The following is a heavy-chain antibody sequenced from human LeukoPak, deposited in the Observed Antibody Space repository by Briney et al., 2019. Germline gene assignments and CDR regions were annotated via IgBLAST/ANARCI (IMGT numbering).Heavy chain of an antibody. CDR2: IKQDGSEK. D-gene: IGHD3-3*01. CDR3: ARDRNSDFWSGYYTNYFDS. Sequence: PGGSLRLSCAASGFTFSSYEMNWVRQAPGKGLEWVATIKQDGSEKYYVDSVKGRFTISRDTAKNSLYLEMNSLRAEDTAVYYCARDRNSDFWSGYYTNYFDSWGQGTLVTVSS. CDR1: GFTFSSYE. V-gene: IGHV3-7*01. J-gene: IGHJ4*02.